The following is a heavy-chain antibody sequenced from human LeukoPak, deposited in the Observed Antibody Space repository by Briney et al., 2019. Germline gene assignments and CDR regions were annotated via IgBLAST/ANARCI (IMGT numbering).Heavy chain of an antibody. D-gene: IGHD1-1*01. CDR3: ARKGVYNWNDSYYYGMDV. V-gene: IGHV1-69*06. Sequence: VASVKVCCKASGGTFSSYAISWVRQAPGQGLEWMGGIIPIFGTANYAQKFQGRVTITADKSTSTAYMELSSLRSEDTAVYYCARKGVYNWNDSYYYGMDVWGKGTTVTVSS. CDR2: IIPIFGTA. J-gene: IGHJ6*04. CDR1: GGTFSSYA.